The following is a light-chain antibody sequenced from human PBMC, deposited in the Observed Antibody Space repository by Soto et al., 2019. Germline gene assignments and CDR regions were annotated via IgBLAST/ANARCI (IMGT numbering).Light chain of an antibody. CDR2: EDN. CDR3: QSYDSSNQGV. Sequence: NFMLTQPHSVSESPGKTVTISCTRSSGSIASNYVQWYQQRPGSAPTTVIYEDNQRPSGVPDRFSGSIDSSSNSASLTISGLKTEDEADYYCQSYDSSNQGVFGTGTKLIVL. V-gene: IGLV6-57*04. CDR1: SGSIASNY. J-gene: IGLJ1*01.